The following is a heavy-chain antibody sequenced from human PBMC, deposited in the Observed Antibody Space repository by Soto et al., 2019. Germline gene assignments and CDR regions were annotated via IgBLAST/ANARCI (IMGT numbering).Heavy chain of an antibody. CDR1: GFTFSSYA. J-gene: IGHJ4*02. D-gene: IGHD2-15*01. Sequence: GESLKISCAASGFTFSSYAMSWVRQAPGKGLEWVSAISGSGGSTYYADSVKGRFTISRDNSKNTLYLQMNSLRAEDTAVYYCAKDLLFLSSGYCSGGSCYPIDYWGQGTLVTVSS. CDR2: ISGSGGST. CDR3: AKDLLFLSSGYCSGGSCYPIDY. V-gene: IGHV3-23*01.